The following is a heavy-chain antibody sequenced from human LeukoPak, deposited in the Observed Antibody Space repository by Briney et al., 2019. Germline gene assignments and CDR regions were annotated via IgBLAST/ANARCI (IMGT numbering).Heavy chain of an antibody. CDR2: IRNKANSYTT. CDR3: ARVRSDYYFDY. CDR1: GFTFSDHY. J-gene: IGHJ4*02. V-gene: IGHV3-72*01. Sequence: GGSLRLSCAASGFTFSDHYMDWVRQAPGKGLEWVGRIRNKANSYTTEYAASVKGRFIISRDDSKNSLYLQMNSLKTEDTAVYYCARVRSDYYFDYWGQGTLVTVSS. D-gene: IGHD6-25*01.